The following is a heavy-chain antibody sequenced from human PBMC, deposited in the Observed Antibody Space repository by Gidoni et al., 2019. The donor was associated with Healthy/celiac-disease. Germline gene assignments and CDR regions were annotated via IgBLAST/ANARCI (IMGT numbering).Heavy chain of an antibody. J-gene: IGHJ4*02. CDR1: GGSISSSSYY. V-gene: IGHV4-39*01. CDR2: IYYSGST. Sequence: QLQLQESGPGLVKPSETLSLTCTVSGGSISSSSYYWGWIRQPPGKGLEWIGSIYYSGSTYYNPSLKSRVTISVDTSKNQFSLKLSSVTAADTAVYYCARLSGRYSSTEEIDYWGQGTLVTVSS. CDR3: ARLSGRYSSTEEIDY. D-gene: IGHD6-13*01.